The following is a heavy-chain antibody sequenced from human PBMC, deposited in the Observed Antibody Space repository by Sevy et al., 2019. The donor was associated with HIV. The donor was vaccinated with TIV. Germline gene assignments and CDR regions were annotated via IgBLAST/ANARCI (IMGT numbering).Heavy chain of an antibody. Sequence: GGSLRLSCAASGFTFSSDAMSWVRPAPGKGLEWVSGLSSGGSSTYYADSGKGRFTISRDNSKNTLYLEMNSLRADDTAVSYCAKGVGAMGFDYWGQGTLVTVSS. D-gene: IGHD1-26*01. V-gene: IGHV3-23*01. CDR1: GFTFSSDA. CDR3: AKGVGAMGFDY. CDR2: LSSGGSST. J-gene: IGHJ4*02.